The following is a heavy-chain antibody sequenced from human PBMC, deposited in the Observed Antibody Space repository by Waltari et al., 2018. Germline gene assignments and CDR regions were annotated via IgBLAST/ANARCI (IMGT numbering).Heavy chain of an antibody. Sequence: EVQLAESGGAVVRPGGALRTTCVASGFKFNKXXISWVRRVPGKGLEWVSGITWNGGIISYSDSVKGRFTITRDNDKNSLSLQMTSLRVEDTALYYCARYLNWGLPRFDNWGQGTQVTVSS. J-gene: IGHJ4*02. CDR2: ITWNGGII. V-gene: IGHV3-20*04. D-gene: IGHD3-16*01. CDR3: ARYLNWGLPRFDN. CDR1: GFKFNKXX.